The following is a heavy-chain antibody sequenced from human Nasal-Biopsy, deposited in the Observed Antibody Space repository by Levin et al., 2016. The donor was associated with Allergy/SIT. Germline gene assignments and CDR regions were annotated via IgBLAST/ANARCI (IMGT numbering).Heavy chain of an antibody. CDR3: VREIVYRGKSYFVA. V-gene: IGHV3-48*03. D-gene: IGHD2/OR15-2a*01. CDR2: ISSSATTI. J-gene: IGHJ5*02. CDR1: GFTFSHYE. Sequence: GESLKISCAGSGFTFSHYEINWVRQAPGEGLEWVSYISSSATTIYYAASVKGRFTISRDNAKNSLFLQMNNLRVEDTAVYYCVREIVYRGKSYFVAWGQGTLVTVSS.